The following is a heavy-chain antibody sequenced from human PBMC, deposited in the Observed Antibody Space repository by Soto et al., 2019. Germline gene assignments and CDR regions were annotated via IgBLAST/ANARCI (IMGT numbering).Heavy chain of an antibody. V-gene: IGHV4-30-2*06. D-gene: IGHD5-12*01. CDR1: GASISYGGYS. Sequence: QLRLQESGSGVVKTSESLSLTCTVFGASISYGGYSWSWIRQSPGRGLEWIGHIIHFENPYFNPSCKSRVSMSIDRTKNHFSLKVTSMTAADKGRYFCVRGGGNDPFEYWGQGILVTVSS. CDR3: VRGGGNDPFEY. J-gene: IGHJ4*02. CDR2: IIHFENP.